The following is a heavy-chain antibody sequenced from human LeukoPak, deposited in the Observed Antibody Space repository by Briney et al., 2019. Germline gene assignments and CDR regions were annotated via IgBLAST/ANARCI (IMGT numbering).Heavy chain of an antibody. CDR1: GFTFDDYA. Sequence: PGGSLRLSCAASGFTFDDYAMHWVRQAPGKGLEWVSGISWNSGSIGYADSVKGRFTISRDNAKNSLYLQMNSLRAEDTALYYCASGETSKDYYDSSGYYSDAFDIWGQGTMVTVSS. V-gene: IGHV3-9*01. CDR3: ASGETSKDYYDSSGYYSDAFDI. CDR2: ISWNSGSI. D-gene: IGHD3-22*01. J-gene: IGHJ3*02.